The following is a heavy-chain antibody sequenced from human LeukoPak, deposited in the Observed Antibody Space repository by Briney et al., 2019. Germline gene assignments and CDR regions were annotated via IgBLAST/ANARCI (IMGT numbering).Heavy chain of an antibody. CDR3: ARDHVAANLDY. V-gene: IGHV3-48*01. Sequence: GSLRLSCAASGFTFTTYGMHWVRQAPGKGLEWVSYISSTSGSIYYADSVKGRFTISRDNAKNSLYLQMNSLRAEDTAVYYCARDHVAANLDYWGQGTLVTVSS. J-gene: IGHJ4*02. CDR2: ISSTSGSI. D-gene: IGHD6-19*01. CDR1: GFTFTTYG.